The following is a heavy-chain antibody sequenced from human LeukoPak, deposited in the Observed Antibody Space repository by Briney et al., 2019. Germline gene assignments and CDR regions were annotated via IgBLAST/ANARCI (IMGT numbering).Heavy chain of an antibody. V-gene: IGHV3-30*03. CDR3: ARGDSTGTNLDY. J-gene: IGHJ4*02. CDR1: GFTFSSYG. Sequence: GGSLRLSCAASGFTFSSYGMHWVRQAPGKGLEWVAVISYDGSNKYYADSVKGRFTISRDNAKNSVYLQMNSLRAGDTAVYYCARGDSTGTNLDYWAQGTLVTVSS. CDR2: ISYDGSNK. D-gene: IGHD1-1*01.